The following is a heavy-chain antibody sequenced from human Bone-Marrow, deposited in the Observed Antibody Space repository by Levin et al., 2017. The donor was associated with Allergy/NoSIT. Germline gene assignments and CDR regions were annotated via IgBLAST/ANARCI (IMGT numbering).Heavy chain of an antibody. CDR1: GFTFSGSS. Sequence: QTGESLKISCAASGFTFSGSSVYWVRQASGKGLEWVGHIRGKAYNYATAYAASVKGRFTISRDESKTTAYLQMNSLKTEDTAVYYCFTRITGTLAIDYWGQGTLVTVSS. V-gene: IGHV3-73*01. CDR3: FTRITGTLAIDY. D-gene: IGHD1-7*01. J-gene: IGHJ4*02. CDR2: IRGKAYNYAT.